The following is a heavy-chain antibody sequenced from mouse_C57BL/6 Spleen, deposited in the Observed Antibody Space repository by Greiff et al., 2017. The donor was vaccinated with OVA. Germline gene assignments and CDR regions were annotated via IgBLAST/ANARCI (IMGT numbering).Heavy chain of an antibody. CDR3: ARVDYQYYFDY. J-gene: IGHJ2*01. D-gene: IGHD2-4*01. Sequence: EVQRVESGPGLVKPSQSLSLTCSVTGYSITSGYYWNWIRQFPGNKLEWMGYISYDGSNNYNPSLKNRISITRDTSKNQFFLKLNSVTTEDTATYYCARVDYQYYFDYWGQGTTLTVSS. V-gene: IGHV3-6*01. CDR1: GYSITSGYY. CDR2: ISYDGSN.